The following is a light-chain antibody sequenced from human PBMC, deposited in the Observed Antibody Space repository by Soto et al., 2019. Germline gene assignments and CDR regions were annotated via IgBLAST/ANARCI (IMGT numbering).Light chain of an antibody. J-gene: IGKJ5*01. CDR2: DAS. V-gene: IGKV3-11*01. CDR3: QQRSNWPPTIT. CDR1: QSVSSY. Sequence: EIVLTQSPATLSLSPGGRATLSCRARQSVSSYLAWYQQKPGQAPRLLICDASNRATGIPARFSGSGSGTDFTLTISSLEPEDFAVYYCQQRSNWPPTITFGQGTRLEIK.